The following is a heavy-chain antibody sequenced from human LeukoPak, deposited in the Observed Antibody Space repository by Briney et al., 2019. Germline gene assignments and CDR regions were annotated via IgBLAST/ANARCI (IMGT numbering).Heavy chain of an antibody. V-gene: IGHV4-59*08. Sequence: PSETLSLTCTVSGGSISSYYWSWIRQPPGKGLEWIGYIYYSGSTNYNPSLKSRVTISVDTSKNQFSLKLSSVTAADTAVYYCGSSDILTGYSPFEYWGQGTLVTVSS. CDR1: GGSISSYY. CDR3: GSSDILTGYSPFEY. D-gene: IGHD3-9*01. CDR2: IYYSGST. J-gene: IGHJ4*02.